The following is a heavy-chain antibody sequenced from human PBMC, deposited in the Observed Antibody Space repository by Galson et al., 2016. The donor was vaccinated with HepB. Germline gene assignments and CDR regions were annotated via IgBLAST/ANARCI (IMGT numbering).Heavy chain of an antibody. Sequence: SETLSLTCRVSNISISGDYSWAWIRQPPGKGLEWIGAIFQSGSTFYNPSLKVRVSISLDTPTNQYFLRLTSVTAADTAVYFCARLLLTGPGVTGWFDPWGQGTLVTVSS. V-gene: IGHV4-38-2*02. CDR3: ARLLLTGPGVTGWFDP. CDR2: IFQSGST. D-gene: IGHD7-27*01. CDR1: NISISGDYS. J-gene: IGHJ5*02.